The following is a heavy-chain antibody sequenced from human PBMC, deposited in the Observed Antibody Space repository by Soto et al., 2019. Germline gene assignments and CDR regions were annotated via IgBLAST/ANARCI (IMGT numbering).Heavy chain of an antibody. D-gene: IGHD3-3*01. CDR2: ISRDGSYI. J-gene: IGHJ4*02. Sequence: PGGSLRLSCAASGFTFSRHAIHWVRLTPGRGLEWVLAISRDGSYIYYTDSVKGRFTVSRDNSKNTVFVQMNRLRAEDTAVYYCAKVRSTTIFDVVSLFDYWGQGTLVTVS. CDR1: GFTFSRHA. CDR3: AKVRSTTIFDVVSLFDY. V-gene: IGHV3-30*04.